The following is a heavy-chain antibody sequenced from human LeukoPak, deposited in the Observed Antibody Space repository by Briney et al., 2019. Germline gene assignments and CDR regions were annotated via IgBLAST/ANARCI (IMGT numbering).Heavy chain of an antibody. V-gene: IGHV4-59*12. CDR1: GGSISSYY. Sequence: SETLSLTCTVSGGSISSYYWSWIRQPPGKGLEWIGYIHYSGGITYYNPSLKSRVTISVDTSKNQFSLSLSSVTAADTAVYYCARDRYNWNYYDAFDIWGQGTMVTVSS. CDR3: ARDRYNWNYYDAFDI. CDR2: IHYSGGIT. J-gene: IGHJ3*02. D-gene: IGHD1-7*01.